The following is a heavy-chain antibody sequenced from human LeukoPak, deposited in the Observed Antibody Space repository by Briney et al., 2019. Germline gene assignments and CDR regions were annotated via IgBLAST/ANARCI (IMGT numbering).Heavy chain of an antibody. D-gene: IGHD4-23*01. V-gene: IGHV3-23*01. J-gene: IGHJ2*01. Sequence: AGGSLRLSCAASGFTFNNFPMSWVRQAPGKGLEWVSAINPSGGDTYFPDSVRGRFTISRDNSKNTVCLQMDSLRVEDTAVYYCARLRWEITHYWYFDLWGRGALVTVSS. CDR2: INPSGGDT. CDR1: GFTFNNFP. CDR3: ARLRWEITHYWYFDL.